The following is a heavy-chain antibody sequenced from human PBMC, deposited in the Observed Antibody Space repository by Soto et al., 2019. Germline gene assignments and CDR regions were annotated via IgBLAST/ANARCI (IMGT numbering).Heavy chain of an antibody. J-gene: IGHJ6*02. Sequence: QVQLVQSGAEVKKPGASVKVSCKASGYTFTSYAMHWVRQAPGQRLEWMGWINAGNGNTKYSQKFQGRVTITRDTSASTAYMELSSLRSEDTAVYYCAGEYCSGGSCTLYYGMDVWGQGTTVTVSS. V-gene: IGHV1-3*01. CDR2: INAGNGNT. D-gene: IGHD2-15*01. CDR1: GYTFTSYA. CDR3: AGEYCSGGSCTLYYGMDV.